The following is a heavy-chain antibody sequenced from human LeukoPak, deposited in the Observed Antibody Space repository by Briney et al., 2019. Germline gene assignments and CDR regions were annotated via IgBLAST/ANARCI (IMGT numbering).Heavy chain of an antibody. CDR3: AWGGCPHPLVF. CDR1: GYTFTGNY. D-gene: IGHD3-16*01. V-gene: IGHV1-2*02. CDR2: INPDNGAT. J-gene: IGHJ2*01. Sequence: ASVKPSCKASGYTFTGNYLHWVRQAPGQRLEWMGWINPDNGATDYSQKFQARVTVTRDLSTSTSYMELNMLTSDDTAIYFCAWGGCPHPLVFWGR.